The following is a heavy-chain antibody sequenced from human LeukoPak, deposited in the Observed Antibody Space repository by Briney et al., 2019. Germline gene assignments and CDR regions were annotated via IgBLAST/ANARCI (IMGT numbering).Heavy chain of an antibody. J-gene: IGHJ3*02. CDR2: ISSRSSTI. CDR1: GFTFGDYV. Sequence: QPAGSLRLSCTASGFTFGDYVMSWVRQAPGKELLGVSYISSRSSTIYYADPVKGRFTISREDAKNALYLKMNSLRAEDTAVYYCARTMGVYGSGSYAFDIWGQGTMVTVSS. CDR3: ARTMGVYGSGSYAFDI. D-gene: IGHD3-10*01. V-gene: IGHV3-48*01.